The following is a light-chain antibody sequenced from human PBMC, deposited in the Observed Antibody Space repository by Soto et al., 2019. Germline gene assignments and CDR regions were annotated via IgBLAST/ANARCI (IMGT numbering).Light chain of an antibody. CDR3: QSYDSSLSGVV. J-gene: IGLJ2*01. Sequence: QAVVTQPPSVSGAPGQRVTISCTGSSSNIGAGYDVYWYQQLPGTVPKLLTYGDPNRPSGVPDRFSGSKSGTSASLAITGLQADDEADYYCQSYDSSLSGVVFGGGTKLHRP. V-gene: IGLV1-40*01. CDR2: GDP. CDR1: SSNIGAGYD.